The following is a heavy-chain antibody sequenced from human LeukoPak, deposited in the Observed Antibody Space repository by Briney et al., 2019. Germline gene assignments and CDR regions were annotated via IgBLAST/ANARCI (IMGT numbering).Heavy chain of an antibody. V-gene: IGHV3-20*01. Sequence: GGSLRLSCAASGFTFSSYAMSWVRQAPGKGLEWVSGINWNGGSTGYADSVKGRFTISRDNAKNSLYLQMNSLRAEDTALYHCARYYGSGSYYPYYYYYYYMDVWGKGTTVTVSS. CDR2: INWNGGST. J-gene: IGHJ6*03. CDR1: GFTFSSYA. D-gene: IGHD3-10*01. CDR3: ARYYGSGSYYPYYYYYYYMDV.